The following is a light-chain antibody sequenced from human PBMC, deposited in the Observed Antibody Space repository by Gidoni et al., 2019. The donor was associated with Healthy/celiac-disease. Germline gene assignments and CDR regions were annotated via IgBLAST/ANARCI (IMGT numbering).Light chain of an antibody. CDR1: QSISSY. J-gene: IGKJ1*01. V-gene: IGKV1-39*01. CDR2: AAS. CDR3: QQSYSTPPT. Sequence: EIQMTQSPSSLSASVGDRVTITCRASQSISSYLNWYQQKPGKAPKLLIYAASSLQSGVPSRFSGSGSGTDVTLTISSLQPEDFATYYCQQSYSTPPTFGQGTKVEIK.